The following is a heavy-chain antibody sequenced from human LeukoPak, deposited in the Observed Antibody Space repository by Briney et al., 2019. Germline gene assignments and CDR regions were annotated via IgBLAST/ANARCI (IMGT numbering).Heavy chain of an antibody. CDR2: ISSSSSYT. Sequence: GGSLRLSCAASGFTFSSYSMDWVRQAPGKGLEWVSSISSSSSYTYYADSVKGRFTISRDNAKNSLYLQMNSLRAEDTAVYYCARVPSGSKGDYWGQGTLVTVSS. CDR1: GFTFSSYS. J-gene: IGHJ4*02. V-gene: IGHV3-21*01. CDR3: ARVPSGSKGDY.